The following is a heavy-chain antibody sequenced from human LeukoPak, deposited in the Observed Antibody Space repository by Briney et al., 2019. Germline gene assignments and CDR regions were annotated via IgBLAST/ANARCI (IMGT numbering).Heavy chain of an antibody. D-gene: IGHD2-15*01. J-gene: IGHJ5*02. CDR1: GYSFTDKC. CDR2: IKPKSGGA. V-gene: IGHV1-2*02. CDR3: ASAGGRSLFDP. Sequence: SVQASSRASGYSFTDKCLHWVRQARGQRLEWLGWIKPKSGGASYAQKFQARVTMTTDTSIATAHMEVSRLTSDDTAVDYCASAGGRSLFDPWGPGTLVTVSS.